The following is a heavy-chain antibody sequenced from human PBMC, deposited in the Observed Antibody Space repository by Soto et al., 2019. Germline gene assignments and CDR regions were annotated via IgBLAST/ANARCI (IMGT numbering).Heavy chain of an antibody. D-gene: IGHD6-13*01. V-gene: IGHV4-34*01. CDR1: GGSFSGYY. CDR3: ARDHPPAYSSSWHDSYGMDV. Sequence: PSETLSLTCAVYGGSFSGYYWSWIRQPPGKGLEWIGEINHSGSTNYNPSLKSRVTISVDTSKNQFSLKLSSVTAADTAVYYCARDHPPAYSSSWHDSYGMDVWGQGTTVTVSS. CDR2: INHSGST. J-gene: IGHJ6*02.